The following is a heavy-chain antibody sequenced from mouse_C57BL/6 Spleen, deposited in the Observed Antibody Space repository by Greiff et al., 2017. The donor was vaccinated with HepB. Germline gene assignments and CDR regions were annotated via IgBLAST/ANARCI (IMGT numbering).Heavy chain of an antibody. D-gene: IGHD1-1*01. V-gene: IGHV1-61*01. CDR3: ARGVFYYGSSSAWFAY. CDR2: IYPSDSET. J-gene: IGHJ3*01. CDR1: GYTFTSYW. Sequence: QVQLQQPGAELVRPGSSVKLSCKASGYTFTSYWMDWVKQRPGQGLEWIGNIYPSDSETHYNQKFKDKATLTVDESSSTAYMQLSSLTSEDSAVYYCARGVFYYGSSSAWFAYWGQGTLVTVSA.